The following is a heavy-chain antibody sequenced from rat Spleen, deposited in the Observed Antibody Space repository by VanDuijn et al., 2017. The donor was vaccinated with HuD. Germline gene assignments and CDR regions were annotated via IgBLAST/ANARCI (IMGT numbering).Heavy chain of an antibody. J-gene: IGHJ2*01. CDR2: ISYEGSST. CDR3: ARHEGDYGGYSPDY. V-gene: IGHV5-22*01. D-gene: IGHD1-11*01. Sequence: EVQLVESGGGLVQPGKSLKLSCSASGFTFSSYGMHWIRQAPGKGLDWVASISYEGSSTYYGDSVKGRFTISRDNAKSTLYLQMNSLRAEDTATYYCARHEGDYGGYSPDYWGQGVMVTVSS. CDR1: GFTFSSYG.